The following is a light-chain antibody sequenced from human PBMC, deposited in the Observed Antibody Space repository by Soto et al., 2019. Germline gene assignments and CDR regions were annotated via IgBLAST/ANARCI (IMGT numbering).Light chain of an antibody. CDR1: QSVGRY. Sequence: EIVLTQSPATLSLSPGEGATLSCRASQSVGRYLAWFQQKPGQAPSLLIYDASKRATGIPARFSGSGSGTVFTLTISSLEPEDFALYYCQQRSGWPRTFGRGTKVEIK. CDR3: QQRSGWPRT. CDR2: DAS. V-gene: IGKV3-11*01. J-gene: IGKJ1*01.